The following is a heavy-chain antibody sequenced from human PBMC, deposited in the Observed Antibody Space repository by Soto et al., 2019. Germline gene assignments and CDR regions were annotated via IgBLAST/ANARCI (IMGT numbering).Heavy chain of an antibody. CDR2: SRDKGNSYST. CDR1: GFTFSDYY. Sequence: PGGSLRLSCAGSGFTFSDYYIDWVRQAPGKGLEWVGRSRDKGNSYSTDYAASVKGRFTVSRDASKNSLYLQMNSLKTEDTALYYCTRSIPGTTSSXYWGQGTLVXVSS. V-gene: IGHV3-72*01. CDR3: TRSIPGTTSSXY. J-gene: IGHJ4*02. D-gene: IGHD1-7*01.